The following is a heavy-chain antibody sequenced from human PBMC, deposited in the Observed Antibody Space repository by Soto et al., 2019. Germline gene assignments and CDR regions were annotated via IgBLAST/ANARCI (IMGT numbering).Heavy chain of an antibody. CDR2: VSFTGTT. Sequence: QLQLRESGPGLVKPSETLSLICSVSGGSIDNNHYYWGWVRQSPGKGLEWVGSVSFTGTTYYSPSRKSRGATFIDTSRNHVALRLSSVTAADTAVYYYASQKLDAPTYFANWAPGTLTTVSS. D-gene: IGHD1-7*01. J-gene: IGHJ4*02. CDR3: ASQKLDAPTYFAN. V-gene: IGHV4-39*01. CDR1: GGSIDNNHYY.